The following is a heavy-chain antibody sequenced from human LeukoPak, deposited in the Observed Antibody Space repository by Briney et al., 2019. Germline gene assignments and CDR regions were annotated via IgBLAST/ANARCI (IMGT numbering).Heavy chain of an antibody. CDR3: ARVWRDYDILTGYYSNWFDP. V-gene: IGHV4-59*01. J-gene: IGHJ5*02. D-gene: IGHD3-9*01. Sequence: SETLSLTCTVSGGSISSYYWSWIRQPPGKGLEWIGYIYYSGSTNYNPSLKSRVTISVDTSKNQFSLKLSSVTAADTAVYYCARVWRDYDILTGYYSNWFDPWGQGTLVTVSS. CDR2: IYYSGST. CDR1: GGSISSYY.